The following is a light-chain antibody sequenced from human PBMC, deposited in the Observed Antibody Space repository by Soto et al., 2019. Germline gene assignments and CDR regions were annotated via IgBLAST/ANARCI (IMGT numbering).Light chain of an antibody. Sequence: EIGWKQSACTLALSRGKGATLACRAIQRVSNNYLALYQQKPGQAHRLLIYGASSRASGVPDRFSGGGSGTDLTLTISRLEHEDFAVYYCHDVVHSLTWTFGQGTKVDIK. CDR2: GAS. J-gene: IGKJ1*01. CDR1: QRVSNNY. CDR3: HDVVHSLTWT. V-gene: IGKV3-20*01.